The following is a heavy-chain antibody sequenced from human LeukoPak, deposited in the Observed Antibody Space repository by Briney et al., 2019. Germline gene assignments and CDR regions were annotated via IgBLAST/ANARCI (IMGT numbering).Heavy chain of an antibody. CDR2: IYYSGST. J-gene: IGHJ3*02. CDR3: ARAVTMVDAFDI. Sequence: SEILSLTCTVSGGSISSYYWSWIRQPPGKGLEWIGYIYYSGSTNYNPSLKSRVTISVDTSKNQFSLKLSSVTAADTAVYYCARAVTMVDAFDIWGQGTMVTVSS. D-gene: IGHD3-10*01. CDR1: GGSISSYY. V-gene: IGHV4-59*01.